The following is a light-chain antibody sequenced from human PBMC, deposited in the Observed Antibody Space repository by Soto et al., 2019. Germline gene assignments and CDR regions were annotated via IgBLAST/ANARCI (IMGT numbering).Light chain of an antibody. J-gene: IGKJ4*01. Sequence: EIMLTQSPGTLSLSPGERATLSCRASQSIANNDLAWYQQKPGQTPRLLIYGASSRATGISDRFSGSGSGTDFTLTISRLEPEDFAVYYCQQYGSSPAFTFGGGTKVEIK. CDR1: QSIANND. CDR2: GAS. CDR3: QQYGSSPAFT. V-gene: IGKV3-20*01.